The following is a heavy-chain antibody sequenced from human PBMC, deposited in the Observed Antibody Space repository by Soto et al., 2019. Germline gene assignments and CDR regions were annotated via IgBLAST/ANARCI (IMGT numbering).Heavy chain of an antibody. J-gene: IGHJ4*02. V-gene: IGHV3-53*02. Sequence: EVQLVETGGGLIQPGGSLRLSCAASGFTVSSNYMSWVRQAPGKGLEWVSVIYSGGSTYYADSVKGRFTISRDNSKNTLYLQMNSLRAEDTAVYYCARYYGEVFGDSGYPGYYFDYWGQGTLVTVSS. D-gene: IGHD3-22*01. CDR1: GFTVSSNY. CDR2: IYSGGST. CDR3: ARYYGEVFGDSGYPGYYFDY.